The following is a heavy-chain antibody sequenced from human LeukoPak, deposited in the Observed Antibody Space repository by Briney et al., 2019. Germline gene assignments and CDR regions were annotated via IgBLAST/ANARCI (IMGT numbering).Heavy chain of an antibody. D-gene: IGHD3-22*01. Sequence: GGSLRLSCAASGFTFSSYSMNRVRQAPGKGLEWVSSISSSSSYIYYADSVKGRFTISRDNAKNSLYLQMNSLRAEDTAVYYCARVVAKDYDSSGYYPIYWGQGTLVTVSS. J-gene: IGHJ4*02. CDR1: GFTFSSYS. CDR3: ARVVAKDYDSSGYYPIY. CDR2: ISSSSSYI. V-gene: IGHV3-21*01.